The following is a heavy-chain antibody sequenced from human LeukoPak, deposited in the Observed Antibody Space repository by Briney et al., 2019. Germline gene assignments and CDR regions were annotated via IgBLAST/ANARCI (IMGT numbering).Heavy chain of an antibody. J-gene: IGHJ4*02. CDR2: IKSKTDGGTT. D-gene: IGHD2-15*01. V-gene: IGHV3-15*01. CDR1: GFTFSDYY. CDR3: TLVGCSGGSCYAGHY. Sequence: GGSLRLSCAASGFTFSDYYMSWIRQAPGKGLEWVGRIKSKTDGGTTDYAAPVKGRFTISRDDSKNTLYLQMNSLKTDDSAVYYCTLVGCSGGSCYAGHYWGQGILVTVSS.